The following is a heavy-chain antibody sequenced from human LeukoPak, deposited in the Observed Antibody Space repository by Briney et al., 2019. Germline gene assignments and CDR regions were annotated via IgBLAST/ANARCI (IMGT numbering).Heavy chain of an antibody. CDR1: GFTFSSYS. CDR2: ISSSSSYI. J-gene: IGHJ6*02. D-gene: IGHD6-13*01. Sequence: GGSLRLSCAASGFTFSSYSMNWVRQAPGKGLEWVSSISSSSSYIYYADSVKGRFTISRDNAKNSLYLQMNSLRAEDTAVYYCARIPIRGAAAGTWWFYYYGMDVWGQGTTVTVSS. V-gene: IGHV3-21*01. CDR3: ARIPIRGAAAGTWWFYYYGMDV.